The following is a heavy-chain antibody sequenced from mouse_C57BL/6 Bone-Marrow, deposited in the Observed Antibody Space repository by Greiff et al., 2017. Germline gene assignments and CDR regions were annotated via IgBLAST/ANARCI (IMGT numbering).Heavy chain of an antibody. CDR2: ISYDGSN. V-gene: IGHV3-6*01. CDR1: GYSITGGYY. Sequence: EVKLMESGPGLVKPSQSLSLTCSVTGYSITGGYYWNWLRPFPGNQLEWMGYISYDGSNNYNPSLKNRISITSDTSKNHFFLKLNSVTIEDTAIYYCARLREGLITTVAYYSDYWGQGTTLTVSS. D-gene: IGHD1-1*01. J-gene: IGHJ2*01. CDR3: ARLREGLITTVAYYSDY.